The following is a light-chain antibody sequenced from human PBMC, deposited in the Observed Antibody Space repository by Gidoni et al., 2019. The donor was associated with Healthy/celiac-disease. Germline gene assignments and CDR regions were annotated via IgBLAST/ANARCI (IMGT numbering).Light chain of an antibody. Sequence: DIVMNQSPDSLAVSLGERATINCKSSQSVFYSSINKNYLALYQQKPGQPPKLLIYWASTRESGVPDRFSGSGSGTDFTLTISSLQAEDVAVYYCQQYYSTPFTFGPGTKVDIK. CDR3: QQYYSTPFT. CDR1: QSVFYSSINKNY. J-gene: IGKJ3*01. V-gene: IGKV4-1*01. CDR2: WAS.